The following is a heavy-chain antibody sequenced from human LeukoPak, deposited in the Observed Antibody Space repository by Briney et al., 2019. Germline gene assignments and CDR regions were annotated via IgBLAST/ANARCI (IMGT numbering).Heavy chain of an antibody. V-gene: IGHV1-2*02. CDR1: GYTFTGYY. CDR3: ARDPSRDSSGYPFDY. J-gene: IGHJ4*02. Sequence: ASVKVSCKASGYTFTGYYMQWVRQAPGQGPEWMGWINPNNGGTNYAQKFQGRVSLTLDRSISTAYMELSRLRSDDTAVYYCARDPSRDSSGYPFDYWGQGTLVTASS. D-gene: IGHD3-22*01. CDR2: INPNNGGT.